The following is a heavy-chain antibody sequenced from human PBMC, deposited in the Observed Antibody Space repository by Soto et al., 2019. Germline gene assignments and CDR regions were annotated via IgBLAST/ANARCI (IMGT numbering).Heavy chain of an antibody. CDR1: GFTFSSYA. V-gene: IGHV3-23*01. CDR2: ISGSGGST. Sequence: PGGSLRLSCAASGFTFSSYAMSWVRQAPGKGLEWVSAISGSGGSTHYADSVKGRFTISRDNSKNTLYLQMNSLRAEDTAVYYCAKGGPLTTIFGVVTNFDYWGQGTLVTVSS. D-gene: IGHD3-3*01. J-gene: IGHJ4*02. CDR3: AKGGPLTTIFGVVTNFDY.